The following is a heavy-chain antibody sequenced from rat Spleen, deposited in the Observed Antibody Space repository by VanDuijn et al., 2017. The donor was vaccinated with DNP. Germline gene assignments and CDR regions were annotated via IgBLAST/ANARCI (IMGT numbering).Heavy chain of an antibody. D-gene: IGHD1-11*01. V-gene: IGHV1-43*01. CDR3: AREGSYAMDA. CDR1: GYTFTNYY. CDR2: INTGSGGS. J-gene: IGHJ4*01. Sequence: QIQLQQSGAELSKPGSSVKISCKASGYTFTNYYISWIRQTTGQGLEYIGYINTGSGGSDYNEKLKGKATLTVDKSSSTAFMQLSSLTPVDSAVYYCAREGSYAMDAWGQGTSVTVSS.